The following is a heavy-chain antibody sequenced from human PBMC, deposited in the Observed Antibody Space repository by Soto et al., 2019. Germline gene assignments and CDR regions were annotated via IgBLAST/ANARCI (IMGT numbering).Heavy chain of an antibody. CDR1: GGSISSGGYY. CDR3: AREHVAAAGRDAFDI. D-gene: IGHD6-13*01. CDR2: IYYSGST. V-gene: IGHV4-31*03. Sequence: QVQLQESGPGLVKPSQTLSLTCTVSGGSISSGGYYWSWIRQHPGKGLEWIGYIYYSGSTYYNPSLKCRVTKSVDTSKNQSSLKLSSVTASDTAVYYCAREHVAAAGRDAFDIWGQVKMVTVSS. J-gene: IGHJ3*02.